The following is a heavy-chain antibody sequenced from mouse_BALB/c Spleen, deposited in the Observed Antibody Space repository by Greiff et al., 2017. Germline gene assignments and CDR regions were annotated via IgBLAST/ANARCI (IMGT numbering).Heavy chain of an antibody. CDR2: IRSKSDNYAT. Sequence: EVQGVESGGGLVQPKGSLKLSCAASGFTFNTYAMNWVRQAPGKGLEWVARIRSKSDNYATYYADSVKDRFTISRDDSQSMLYLQMNNLKTEDTAMYYCVRRAMDYWGQGTSVTVSS. J-gene: IGHJ4*01. V-gene: IGHV10-1*02. CDR1: GFTFNTYA. CDR3: VRRAMDY.